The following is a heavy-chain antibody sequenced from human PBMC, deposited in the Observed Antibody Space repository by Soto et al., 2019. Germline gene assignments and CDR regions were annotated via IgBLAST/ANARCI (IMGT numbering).Heavy chain of an antibody. Sequence: QVQLQESGPGLVKPSQTLSLTCTVSGGSVTSGDYFWSWVRQPPGEGLEWIGYIHYSGSTYYNPSLKSRVTISLDTSKNQFSLKMTSATAADTAVYFCASPTQGALDAWGQGTMVTVSS. CDR3: ASPTQGALDA. CDR1: GGSVTSGDYF. J-gene: IGHJ3*01. CDR2: IHYSGST. V-gene: IGHV4-30-4*01.